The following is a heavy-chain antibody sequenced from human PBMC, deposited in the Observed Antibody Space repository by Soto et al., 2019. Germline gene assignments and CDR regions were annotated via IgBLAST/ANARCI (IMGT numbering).Heavy chain of an antibody. D-gene: IGHD3-3*01. V-gene: IGHV1-69*01. CDR1: GGSFGNSA. Sequence: QVLLVQSGAEVKKPGSSVKISCKASGGSFGNSAINWVRQTPGQGLEWLGGFIPVYRTLNYAQKFQCRVTITADESTGTAYMTLNSLASNDTAVYYCATGVIWIGYFTVDYWGQGTRVTVSS. CDR2: FIPVYRTL. J-gene: IGHJ4*02. CDR3: ATGVIWIGYFTVDY.